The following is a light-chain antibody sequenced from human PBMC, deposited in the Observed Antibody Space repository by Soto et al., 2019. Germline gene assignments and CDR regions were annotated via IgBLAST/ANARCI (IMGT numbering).Light chain of an antibody. CDR2: GAS. CDR1: QSVSSSY. CDR3: QQDGSSPPHT. Sequence: ELVLTQSPATLPLSPGERATLSCRASQSVSSSYLAWYQQKPGQAPSLLIYGASSRATGIPDRFSGSGYGTDGALTISTLAPEDFAVYYSQQDGSSPPHTFGQGTNVEIK. V-gene: IGKV3-20*01. J-gene: IGKJ2*01.